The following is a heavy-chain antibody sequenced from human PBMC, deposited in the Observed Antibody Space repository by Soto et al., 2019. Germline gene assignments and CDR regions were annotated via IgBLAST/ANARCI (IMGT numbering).Heavy chain of an antibody. CDR1: GYTFTGYY. V-gene: IGHV1-2*04. CDR2: INPNSGGT. J-gene: IGHJ6*02. Sequence: GASVKVSCKASGYTFTGYYMHWVREAPGQGLEWMGWINPNSGGTNYAQKFQGWVTMTRDTSISTAYMELSRLRSDDTAVYYCARKAGELRPSSSGVNYGMDVWGQGTTVTVSS. CDR3: ARKAGELRPSSSGVNYGMDV. D-gene: IGHD6-6*01.